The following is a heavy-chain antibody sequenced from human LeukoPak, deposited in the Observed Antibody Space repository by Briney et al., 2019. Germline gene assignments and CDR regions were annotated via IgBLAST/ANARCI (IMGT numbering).Heavy chain of an antibody. CDR2: ITPNSGGT. CDR1: GYTFTGQY. Sequence: GASVKVSCKASGYTFTGQYLHWVRQAPGQGLEWMGWITPNSGGTNYAQKFQGRVTMTRDTSISTAYMELSRLRSDDKGVYYCARVGSIAAAGKHFDYWGQGTLVTVSS. V-gene: IGHV1-2*02. J-gene: IGHJ4*02. CDR3: ARVGSIAAAGKHFDY. D-gene: IGHD6-13*01.